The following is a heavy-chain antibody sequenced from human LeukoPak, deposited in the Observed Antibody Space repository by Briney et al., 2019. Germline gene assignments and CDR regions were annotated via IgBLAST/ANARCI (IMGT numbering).Heavy chain of an antibody. J-gene: IGHJ5*02. V-gene: IGHV3-23*01. Sequence: GGSLRLSCAASGFTFSSYAMSWVRQAPGKGLEWVSATSGSGGSTYYADSVKGRFTISRDNSKNTLYLQMNSLRAEDTAVYYCAKDPYCSSTSCHNWFDPWGQGTLVTVSS. D-gene: IGHD2-2*01. CDR3: AKDPYCSSTSCHNWFDP. CDR1: GFTFSSYA. CDR2: TSGSGGST.